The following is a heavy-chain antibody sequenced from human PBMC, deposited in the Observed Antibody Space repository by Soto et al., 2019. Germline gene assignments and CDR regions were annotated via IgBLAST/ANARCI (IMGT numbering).Heavy chain of an antibody. CDR2: INAYNGNT. V-gene: IGHV1-18*01. D-gene: IGHD3-16*01. J-gene: IGHJ6*02. CDR3: AMVDVYVTPSPQDV. CDR1: GYSFTRYG. Sequence: QVHLVQSGAEVKNPGASVKVSCKASGYSFTRYGIGWARQAPGQGLGWMGWINAYNGNTNYAQNLQGRLTLTTDPCTTTAYMELRSLRSNDTAIYYCAMVDVYVTPSPQDVWGQGTTVTVSS.